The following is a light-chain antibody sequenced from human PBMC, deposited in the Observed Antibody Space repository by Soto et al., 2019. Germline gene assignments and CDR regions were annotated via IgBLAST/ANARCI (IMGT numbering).Light chain of an antibody. J-gene: IGKJ1*01. CDR3: LQDYNYPWT. V-gene: IGKV1-6*01. CDR2: AAS. CDR1: PSIRND. Sequence: AVQMSQSPSSLSASVGDRVTITCRASPSIRNDLGWYQQKPGKAPKRLIYAASSLQSGVPSRFSGSGSGTDFTITISILQPEDFATYYCLQDYNYPWTFGQGTKVDNK.